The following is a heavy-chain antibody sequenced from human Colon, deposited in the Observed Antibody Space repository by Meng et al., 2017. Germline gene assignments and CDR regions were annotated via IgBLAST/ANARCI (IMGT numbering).Heavy chain of an antibody. J-gene: IGHJ5*02. D-gene: IGHD2/OR15-2a*01. Sequence: VKLTQWSAGLLEPSETLSLTCAVYGGSFSGYDWSWIRQPPGKGLEWIGEINHSGTTNFIPSLESRVTISIDTSKNQISLNVTSLTAADTAVYYCARGLFSRLRSLWFDPWGQGTLVTVSS. CDR1: GGSFSGYD. CDR3: ARGLFSRLRSLWFDP. V-gene: IGHV4-34*01. CDR2: INHSGTT.